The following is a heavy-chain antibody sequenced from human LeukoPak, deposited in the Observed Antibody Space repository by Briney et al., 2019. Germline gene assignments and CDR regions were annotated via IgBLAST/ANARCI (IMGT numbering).Heavy chain of an antibody. CDR2: ISTDNGYT. Sequence: ASLKVSCKTSGYTFTHYVISWVRRATGQGLEWMGLISTDNGYTKYAENFQGRVTMTADTSASTGFMEVRNLRSDDTAVYYCARPSNGWITGAFTIWGQGTMVTVSS. CDR1: GYTFTHYV. J-gene: IGHJ3*02. D-gene: IGHD1-20*01. V-gene: IGHV1-18*01. CDR3: ARPSNGWITGAFTI.